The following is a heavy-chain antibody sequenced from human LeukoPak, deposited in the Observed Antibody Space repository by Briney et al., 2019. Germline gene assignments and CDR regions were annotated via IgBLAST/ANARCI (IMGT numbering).Heavy chain of an antibody. V-gene: IGHV3-74*01. CDR3: ASLGILWIGDFDY. CDR1: GFTLSSYW. J-gene: IGHJ4*02. Sequence: GGSLRLSCAASGFTLSSYWMHWVRQAPGKGLVWVSRIDTDVSSTNYADSVKGRFTISRDNAKNTLYLQMNSLRAEDTAVYYCASLGILWIGDFDYWGQGTLVTVSS. CDR2: IDTDVSST. D-gene: IGHD2-15*01.